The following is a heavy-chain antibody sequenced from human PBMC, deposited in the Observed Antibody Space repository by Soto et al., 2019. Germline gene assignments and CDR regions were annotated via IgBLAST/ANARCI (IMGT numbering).Heavy chain of an antibody. CDR3: ARRAGHFWSGYYRDYYYGMDV. CDR2: IKQDGSEK. V-gene: IGHV3-7*05. CDR1: GFTFSSYW. Sequence: TGGSLRLSCAASGFTFSSYWMSLVRQAPGKGLEWVANIKQDGSEKYYVDSVKGRFTISRDNAKNSLYLQMNSLRAEDTAVYYCARRAGHFWSGYYRDYYYGMDVWGQGTTVTVSS. D-gene: IGHD3-3*01. J-gene: IGHJ6*02.